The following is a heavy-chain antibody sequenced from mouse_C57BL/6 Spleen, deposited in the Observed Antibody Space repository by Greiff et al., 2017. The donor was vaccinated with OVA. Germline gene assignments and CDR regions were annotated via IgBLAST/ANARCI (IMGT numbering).Heavy chain of an antibody. CDR3: ARGAAQAKDFDY. CDR1: GYAFSSYW. V-gene: IGHV1-80*01. Sequence: VKLQESGAELVKPGASVKISCKASGYAFSSYWMNWVKQRPGKGLEWIGQIYPGDGDTNYNGKFKGKATLTADKSSSTAYMQLSSLTSEDSAVYFCARGAAQAKDFDYWGQGTTLTVSS. J-gene: IGHJ2*01. D-gene: IGHD3-2*02. CDR2: IYPGDGDT.